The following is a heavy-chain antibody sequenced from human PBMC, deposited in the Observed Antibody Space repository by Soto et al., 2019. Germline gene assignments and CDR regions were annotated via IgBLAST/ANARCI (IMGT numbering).Heavy chain of an antibody. D-gene: IGHD6-19*01. CDR1: GYSFTSYW. J-gene: IGHJ5*02. CDR3: ARSRATGIAVAGTSWFDP. CDR2: IYPGDSDT. V-gene: IGHV5-51*01. Sequence: GESLKISCNGSGYSFTSYWIGWVRQMPGKGLEWMGIIYPGDSDTRYSPSFQGQVTISADKSISTAYLQWSSLEASDTAMYYCARSRATGIAVAGTSWFDPWGQGTLVTVYS.